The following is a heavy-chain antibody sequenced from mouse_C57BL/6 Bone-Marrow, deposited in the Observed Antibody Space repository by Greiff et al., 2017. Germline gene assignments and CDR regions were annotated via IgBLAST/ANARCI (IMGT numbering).Heavy chain of an antibody. CDR2: INYDGSST. V-gene: IGHV5-16*01. CDR1: GFTFSDYY. J-gene: IGHJ4*01. CDR3: ARDGPTYYAMDY. Sequence: EVKLLASEGGLVQPGSSMKLSCTASGFTFSDYYMAWVRQVPEKGLEWVANINYDGSSTYYLDSLKSRFIFSRDNAKTTLYLQMSSLKSEDTATYCGARDGPTYYAMDYWGQGTSVTVSS.